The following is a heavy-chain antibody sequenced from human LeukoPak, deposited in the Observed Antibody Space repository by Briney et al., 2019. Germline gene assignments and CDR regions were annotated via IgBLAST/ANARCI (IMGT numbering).Heavy chain of an antibody. CDR2: ISYDGSNK. Sequence: PGGSLRLSCAASGFTFSSYAMHWVRQAPGKGLEWVAVISYDGSNKYYADSVKGRFTISRDNSKNTLYLQMNSLRAEDTAVYYCARASESYNWNDESWFDPWGQGTLVTVSS. CDR3: ARASESYNWNDESWFDP. V-gene: IGHV3-30-3*01. D-gene: IGHD1-20*01. CDR1: GFTFSSYA. J-gene: IGHJ5*02.